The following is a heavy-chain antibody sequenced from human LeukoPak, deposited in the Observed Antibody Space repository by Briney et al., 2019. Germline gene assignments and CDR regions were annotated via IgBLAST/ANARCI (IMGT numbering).Heavy chain of an antibody. CDR2: ISSSSSYI. J-gene: IGHJ4*02. CDR1: GFTFSSYN. Sequence: GGSLRLSCAASGFTFSSYNMNWVRQAPGKGLEWVSSISSSSSYIYYADSVKGRFTISRDNAKNSLYLQMNSLRAEDTAVYYCARDAYYYDSSGYYDYWGQGTLVTVSS. D-gene: IGHD3-22*01. V-gene: IGHV3-21*01. CDR3: ARDAYYYDSSGYYDY.